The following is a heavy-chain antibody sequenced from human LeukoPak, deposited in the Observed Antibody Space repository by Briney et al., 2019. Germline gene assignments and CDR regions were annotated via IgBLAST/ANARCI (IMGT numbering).Heavy chain of an antibody. Sequence: SETLSLTCTVSGGSISSYFWSWIRQPPGKGLEWIGYIYYSGSTSYNPSLKSRGTISVDTSKKQFSLKLSSVTAADTAVYYCARVGLAVAGTNYYYYGMDVWGQGTTVTVSS. CDR3: ARVGLAVAGTNYYYYGMDV. V-gene: IGHV4-59*01. CDR1: GGSISSYF. D-gene: IGHD6-19*01. J-gene: IGHJ6*02. CDR2: IYYSGST.